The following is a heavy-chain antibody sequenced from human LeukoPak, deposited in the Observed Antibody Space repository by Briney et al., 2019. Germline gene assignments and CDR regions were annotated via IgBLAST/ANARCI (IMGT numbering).Heavy chain of an antibody. J-gene: IGHJ4*02. V-gene: IGHV4-31*03. Sequence: SQTLSLTCTVSGGSISSGGYYWSWIRQHPGKGLEWIGYTYYSGSTYYNPSLKSRVTISVDTSKNQFSLKLSSVTAADTAVYYCARAPRYCSSTSCYGKNFDYWGQGTLVTVSS. CDR2: TYYSGST. D-gene: IGHD2-2*01. CDR1: GGSISSGGYY. CDR3: ARAPRYCSSTSCYGKNFDY.